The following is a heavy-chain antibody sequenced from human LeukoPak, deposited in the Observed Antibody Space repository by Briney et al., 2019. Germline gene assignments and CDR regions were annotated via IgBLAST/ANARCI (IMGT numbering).Heavy chain of an antibody. CDR1: GFTVSSNY. CDR2: IYSGGST. J-gene: IGHJ4*02. D-gene: IGHD6-13*01. Sequence: GGSLRLSCAASGFTVSSNYMSWVRQAPGKGLEWVSVIYSGGSTYYADSVKGRFAISRDNSKNTLYLQMNSLRAEDTAVYYCARVIAAAGSGLDYWGQGTLVTVSS. CDR3: ARVIAAAGSGLDY. V-gene: IGHV3-53*01.